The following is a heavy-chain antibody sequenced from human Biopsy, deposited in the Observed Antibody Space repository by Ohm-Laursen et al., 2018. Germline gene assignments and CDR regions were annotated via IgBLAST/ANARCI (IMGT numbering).Heavy chain of an antibody. CDR1: GYTFTGYY. CDR3: AREIAPWYDSSDYYSFFDY. CDR2: LNPNNGGT. V-gene: IGHV1-2*02. Sequence: EASVKVSCKASGYTFTGYYIHWVRQAPGQGLEWVGWLNPNNGGTDYAEKFQGRVTMTRDTSINTAYMELSSPRSDDTAVYFCAREIAPWYDSSDYYSFFDYWGQGTLVTVSS. J-gene: IGHJ4*02. D-gene: IGHD3-22*01.